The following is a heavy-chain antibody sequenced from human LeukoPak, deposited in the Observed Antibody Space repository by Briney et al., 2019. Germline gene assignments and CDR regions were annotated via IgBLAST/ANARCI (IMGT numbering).Heavy chain of an antibody. J-gene: IGHJ3*02. V-gene: IGHV3-21*01. CDR2: ISSSSSYI. CDR1: GFTFSSYS. Sequence: GGSLRLSCVASGFTFSSYSMNWVRQAPGKGLEWVSSISSSSSYIYYADSVKGRFTISRDNAKKTLYLQMNSLRAEDTAVYYCARPSGSYYYDAFDIWGQGTMVTVSS. D-gene: IGHD3-10*01. CDR3: ARPSGSYYYDAFDI.